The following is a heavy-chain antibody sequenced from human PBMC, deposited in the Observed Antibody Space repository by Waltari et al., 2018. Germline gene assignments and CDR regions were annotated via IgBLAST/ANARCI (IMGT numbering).Heavy chain of an antibody. Sequence: EVTLLASGGGLVQPGGSLSLSCSASGFTFSSYALSWSRAPPGKGLEWVLEMSGSGGSTYYADSVKGRFTISRDNSKNTLYLQMNSLRAEDTAVYYCAKTQYGDYRQPFDYWGQGTLVTVAS. J-gene: IGHJ4*02. V-gene: IGHV3-23*01. CDR1: GFTFSSYA. CDR3: AKTQYGDYRQPFDY. D-gene: IGHD4-17*01. CDR2: MSGSGGST.